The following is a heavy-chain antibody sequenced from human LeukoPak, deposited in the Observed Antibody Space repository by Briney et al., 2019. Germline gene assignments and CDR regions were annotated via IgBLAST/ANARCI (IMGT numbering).Heavy chain of an antibody. Sequence: GGSLRLSCAASGFTLSNPWMNWVRQAPGKGLEWVGRIKNKAGGGSTDYTADYAAPVKGRFTISRDDSKNTLFLQMNSLKTEDAAVYYCTTDRYYIHYSGYSAFDIWGQGTTVTVSS. CDR3: TTDRYYIHYSGYSAFDI. D-gene: IGHD3-22*01. V-gene: IGHV3-15*01. CDR2: IKNKAGGGSTDYTA. CDR1: GFTLSNPW. J-gene: IGHJ3*02.